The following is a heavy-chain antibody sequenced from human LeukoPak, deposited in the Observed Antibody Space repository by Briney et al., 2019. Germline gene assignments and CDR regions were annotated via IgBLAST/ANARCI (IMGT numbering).Heavy chain of an antibody. CDR3: ARGEWELPFDY. CDR2: ISYDGSNK. V-gene: IGHV3-30-3*01. J-gene: IGHJ4*02. CDR1: GFTFSSYA. D-gene: IGHD1-26*01. Sequence: QPGGSLRLSCAASGFTFSSYAMHWVRQAPGKGRGWVAVISYDGSNKYYADSVKGRFTISRDNSKNTLYLQMNSLRAEDTAVFYCARGEWELPFDYWGQGTLVTVSS.